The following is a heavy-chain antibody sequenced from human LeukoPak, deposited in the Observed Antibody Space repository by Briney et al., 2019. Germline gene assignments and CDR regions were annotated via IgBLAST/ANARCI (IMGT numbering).Heavy chain of an antibody. Sequence: GGSLRLSCTASGFIFSSYPMTWVRQAPGKGLEWVSAITPSGDNTYYADCVKGRFTFSRDNSKNTLYLEMNSLIVEDTAVYYCAKRLYSSGWSAFDIWGQGTMVSVSS. D-gene: IGHD6-19*01. J-gene: IGHJ3*02. CDR3: AKRLYSSGWSAFDI. V-gene: IGHV3-23*01. CDR1: GFIFSSYP. CDR2: ITPSGDNT.